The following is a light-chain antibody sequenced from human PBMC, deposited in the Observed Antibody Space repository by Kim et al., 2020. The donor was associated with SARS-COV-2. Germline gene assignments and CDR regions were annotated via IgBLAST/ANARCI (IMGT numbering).Light chain of an antibody. Sequence: QTASISCAGSAPNIANNYVSWYQQLPGTAPKLLIYDNHKRPSGIPDRFSGSKSGTSATLGITGLHTGDEADYYCGTWDTSLRVVLYGGGTQLTVL. CDR1: APNIANNY. V-gene: IGLV1-51*01. CDR2: DNH. CDR3: GTWDTSLRVVL. J-gene: IGLJ2*01.